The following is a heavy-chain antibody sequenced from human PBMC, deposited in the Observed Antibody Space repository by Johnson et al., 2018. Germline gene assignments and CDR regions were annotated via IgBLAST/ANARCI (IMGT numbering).Heavy chain of an antibody. J-gene: IGHJ1*01. CDR1: GFIFNTYA. Sequence: QVQLVQSGGGVVQPGRSLRLSCAASGFIFNTYAMHWVHQAPGKGLEWVATLSYDGSYKYYADSVKGRFTISRDNFKNTLWLQMDSLRAEGTAMYYCARGRIAAAGMAQYFQHWGQGTLVTVSS. CDR2: LSYDGSYK. D-gene: IGHD6-13*01. V-gene: IGHV3-30*14. CDR3: ARGRIAAAGMAQYFQH.